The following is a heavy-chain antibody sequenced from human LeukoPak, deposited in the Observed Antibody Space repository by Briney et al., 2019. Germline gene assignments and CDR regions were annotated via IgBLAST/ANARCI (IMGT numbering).Heavy chain of an antibody. CDR3: AREDCSSTSCYFKFDY. Sequence: GGSLRLSCAASGFTLSSYSMNWVRQAPGKGLEWVSSISSSSSYIYYADSVKGRFTISRDNAKNSLYLQMNSLRAEDTAVYYCAREDCSSTSCYFKFDYWGQGTLVTVSS. D-gene: IGHD2-2*01. V-gene: IGHV3-21*01. J-gene: IGHJ4*02. CDR1: GFTLSSYS. CDR2: ISSSSSYI.